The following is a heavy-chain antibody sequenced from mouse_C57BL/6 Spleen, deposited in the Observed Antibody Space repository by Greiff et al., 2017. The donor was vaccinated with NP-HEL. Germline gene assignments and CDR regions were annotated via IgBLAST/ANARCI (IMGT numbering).Heavy chain of an antibody. CDR2: IDPSDSYT. CDR1: GYTFTSYW. J-gene: IGHJ2*01. CDR3: ASYYYGSSPFDY. V-gene: IGHV1-50*01. D-gene: IGHD1-1*01. Sequence: VQLQQPGAELVKPGASVKLSCKASGYTFTSYWMQWVKQRPGQGLEWIGEIDPSDSYTNSNQKFKGKATLTVDTSSSTAYMQLSSLTSEDSAVYYCASYYYGSSPFDYWGQGTTLTVSS.